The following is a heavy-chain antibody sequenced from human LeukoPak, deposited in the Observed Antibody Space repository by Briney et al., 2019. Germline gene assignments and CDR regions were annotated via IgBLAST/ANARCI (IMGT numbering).Heavy chain of an antibody. CDR1: GFTFSSYE. CDR2: ISSSGSTI. V-gene: IGHV3-48*03. D-gene: IGHD3-16*01. CDR3: ARWSAWSDYVWGSYQPLKGYFDY. Sequence: PGGSLRLSCAASGFTFSSYEMNWVRQAPGKGLEWVSYISSSGSTIYYADSVKGRFTISRDNAKNSLYLQMNSLRAEDTAVYYCARWSAWSDYVWGSYQPLKGYFDYWGQGTLVTVSS. J-gene: IGHJ4*02.